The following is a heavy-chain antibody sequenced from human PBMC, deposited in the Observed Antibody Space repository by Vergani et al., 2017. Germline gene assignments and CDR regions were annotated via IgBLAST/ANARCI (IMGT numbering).Heavy chain of an antibody. V-gene: IGHV4-61*02. CDR3: ARGSCLGGSCYKPRFDY. CDR1: GCSINSHYYY. D-gene: IGHD2-15*01. J-gene: IGHJ4*02. CDR2: IHTSGST. Sequence: QVQLQESGPGLVKPSQTLSLTFTVSGCSINSHYYYLIWIRQPAGKGLEWIWRIHTSGSTNYNPSLKSRVTMSEDTAKNQFSLNLTSVTAADTAVYFCARGSCLGGSCYKPRFDYWGQGILVTVSA.